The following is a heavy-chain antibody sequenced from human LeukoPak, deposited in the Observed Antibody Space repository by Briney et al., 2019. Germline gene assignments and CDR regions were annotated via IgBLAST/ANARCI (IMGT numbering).Heavy chain of an antibody. J-gene: IGHJ4*02. CDR2: IYYSGST. V-gene: IGHV4-61*08. D-gene: IGHD3-3*01. Sequence: SQTLSLTCTVSGGSISSGGYYWSWIRQHPGKGLEWIGYIYYSGSTNYNPSLKSRVTISVDTSKNQFSLKLSSVTAADTAVYYCARSPYDFWSGYPHYFDYWGQGTLVTVSS. CDR1: GGSISSGGYY. CDR3: ARSPYDFWSGYPHYFDY.